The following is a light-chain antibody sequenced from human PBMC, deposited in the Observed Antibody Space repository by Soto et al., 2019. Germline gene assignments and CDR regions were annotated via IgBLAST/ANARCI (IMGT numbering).Light chain of an antibody. Sequence: QSALTQPASVYGSPGQSITISCTGTSSDVGSYNLVSWYQQHPGKAPKVMIYEGSKRPSGVSNRFSGSKSGNTASLTISGLQAEDEADYYCCSYAGSSTFVVFGGGTKLTVL. J-gene: IGLJ2*01. CDR3: CSYAGSSTFVV. V-gene: IGLV2-23*03. CDR2: EGS. CDR1: SSDVGSYNL.